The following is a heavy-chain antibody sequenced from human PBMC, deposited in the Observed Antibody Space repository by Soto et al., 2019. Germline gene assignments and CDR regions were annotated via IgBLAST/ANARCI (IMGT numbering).Heavy chain of an antibody. CDR2: IDPNSGGT. Sequence: ASVKVSCKASGYTFTGYFMHWVRQAPGQGLEWMGWIDPNSGGTVYAQKFQGWVTMTRDTSISTAYMELSRLRSDDTAVYYCASAIQYCRTTTCYRYGMDVWGQGTTVTVSS. D-gene: IGHD2-2*01. J-gene: IGHJ6*02. CDR3: ASAIQYCRTTTCYRYGMDV. V-gene: IGHV1-2*04. CDR1: GYTFTGYF.